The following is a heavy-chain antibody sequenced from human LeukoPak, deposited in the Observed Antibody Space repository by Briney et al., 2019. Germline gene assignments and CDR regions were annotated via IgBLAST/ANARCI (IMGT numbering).Heavy chain of an antibody. J-gene: IGHJ6*03. CDR1: GVTFSSYW. CDR3: ARAQRQWLVHGYYYYMDV. V-gene: IGHV3-74*01. CDR2: INTDGSST. Sequence: GGSLRLSCAASGVTFSSYWMHWVRQAPGKGLVWVSRINTDGSSTSYADSVKGRFTISRDNAKNTLYLQMNSLRAEDTAVYYCARAQRQWLVHGYYYYMDVWGKGTTVTVSS. D-gene: IGHD6-19*01.